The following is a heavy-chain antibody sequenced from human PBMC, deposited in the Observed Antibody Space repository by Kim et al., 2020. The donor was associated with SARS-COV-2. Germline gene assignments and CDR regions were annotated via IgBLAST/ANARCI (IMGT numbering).Heavy chain of an antibody. CDR1: GFTFSSYY. J-gene: IGHJ4*02. CDR2: IGTAGDT. CDR3: ARAGDSGSYSSRWAFDY. Sequence: GGSLRLSCAASGFTFSSYYMHWVRQTTGKGLEWVSAIGTAGDTNYPGSVMGRFTISRENAKNSLYLQMNSLRAVDTSVYYCARAGDSGSYSSRWAFDYWGQGTLVTVSS. D-gene: IGHD1-26*01. V-gene: IGHV3-13*04.